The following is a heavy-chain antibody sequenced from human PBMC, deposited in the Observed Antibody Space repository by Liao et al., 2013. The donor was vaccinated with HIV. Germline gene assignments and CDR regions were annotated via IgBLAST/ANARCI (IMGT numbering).Heavy chain of an antibody. J-gene: IGHJ1*01. Sequence: QVQLQESGPGLVKPSQTLSLTCTVSGGSISSSSYYWNWIRQPAEGGLEWIGRVYTSGTTNDSPSFKSRATLSIDMSQNQFYLELSSMTAADTGVYYCAHGEGYDPPLEFWGPGALVTV. CDR2: VYTSGTT. D-gene: IGHD1-1*01. V-gene: IGHV4-61*02. CDR1: GGSISSSSYY. CDR3: AHGEGYDPPLEF.